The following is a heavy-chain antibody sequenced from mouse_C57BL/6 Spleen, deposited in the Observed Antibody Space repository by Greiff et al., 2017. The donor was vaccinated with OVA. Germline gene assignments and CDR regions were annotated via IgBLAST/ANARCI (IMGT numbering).Heavy chain of an antibody. Sequence: QVQLQQSGPELVKPGASVKISCKASGYAFSSSWMNWVKQRPGKGLEWIGRIYPGDGDTNYNGKFKGKATLTADKSSSTAYMQLSSLTSEDSAVYFCAKYYYGIYAMDYWGQGTSVTVSS. J-gene: IGHJ4*01. CDR3: AKYYYGIYAMDY. D-gene: IGHD1-1*01. CDR1: GYAFSSSW. V-gene: IGHV1-82*01. CDR2: IYPGDGDT.